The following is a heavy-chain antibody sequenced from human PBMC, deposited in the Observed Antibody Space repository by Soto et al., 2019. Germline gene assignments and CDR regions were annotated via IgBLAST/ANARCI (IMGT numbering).Heavy chain of an antibody. CDR2: INPNNGDT. CDR1: GYNFAGFY. V-gene: IGHV1-2*02. J-gene: IGHJ6*02. CDR3: ARARTYYYDTSADYV. D-gene: IGHD3-22*01. Sequence: SVKLSCKASGYNFAGFYMHWVRQAPGQGLEWMGWINPNNGDTKYAQKFQGRVTMTRDASISTAYMELSRLRSDDTAMYYCARARTYYYDTSADYVWGQGNTVTVS.